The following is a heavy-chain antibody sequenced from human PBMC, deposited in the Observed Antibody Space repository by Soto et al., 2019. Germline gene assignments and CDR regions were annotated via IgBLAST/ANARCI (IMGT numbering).Heavy chain of an antibody. J-gene: IGHJ4*02. CDR3: ARGDFPWTTSYFDH. Sequence: SVKVSCKASVYTLTNYGFNWVRRAPGQGLEWMGWVSPYDGKTSYAQNLEGRVTLTTDTSTTTAFMELWSLRSDDTAVYYCARGDFPWTTSYFDHWGQGTPVTASS. V-gene: IGHV1-18*01. CDR1: VYTLTNYG. D-gene: IGHD3-3*01. CDR2: VSPYDGKT.